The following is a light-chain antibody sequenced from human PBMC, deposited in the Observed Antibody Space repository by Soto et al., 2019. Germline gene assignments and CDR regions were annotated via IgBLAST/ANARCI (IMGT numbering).Light chain of an antibody. CDR2: GAS. CDR1: QSVSSSY. Sequence: EIVLTQSPGTLSLSPGERATLSCRASQSVSSSYLAWYQQKPGQAPSLLIYGASSRATGSPDRFSGSGSGTDFTLTISRLEPEDFAVYYCQQYGSSPPSTFGQGTKLEIK. J-gene: IGKJ2*01. V-gene: IGKV3-20*01. CDR3: QQYGSSPPST.